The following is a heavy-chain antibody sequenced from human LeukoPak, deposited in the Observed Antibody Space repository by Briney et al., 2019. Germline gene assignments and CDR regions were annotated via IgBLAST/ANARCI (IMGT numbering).Heavy chain of an antibody. V-gene: IGHV4-39*01. D-gene: IGHD3-22*01. CDR2: AYFTGST. J-gene: IGHJ5*02. CDR1: GGSVSSSSSY. CDR3: AKSGHSYYYTPGVFS. Sequence: SETLSLTCTVSGGSVSSSSSYWGWIRQPPGKGLEWIGSAYFTGSTNYSPSLKTRVTISLDTSKNQFSLRLTSVTAADTAVYYCAKSGHSYYYTPGVFSWGQGTLVTVS.